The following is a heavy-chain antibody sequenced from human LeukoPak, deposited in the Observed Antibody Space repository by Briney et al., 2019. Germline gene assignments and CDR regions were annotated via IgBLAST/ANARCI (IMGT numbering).Heavy chain of an antibody. CDR2: IYYSGST. Sequence: PSETLSLTCTVPGGSISSYYWSWIRQPPGKGLEWIGYIYYSGSTNYNPSLKSRVTISVDTSKNQFSLKLSSVTAADTAVYYCARHEGYCSGGSCYVGYFDYWGQGTLVTVSS. D-gene: IGHD2-15*01. J-gene: IGHJ4*02. V-gene: IGHV4-59*08. CDR3: ARHEGYCSGGSCYVGYFDY. CDR1: GGSISSYY.